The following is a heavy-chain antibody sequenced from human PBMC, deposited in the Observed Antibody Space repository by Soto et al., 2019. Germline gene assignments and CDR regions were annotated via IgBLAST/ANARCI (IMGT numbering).Heavy chain of an antibody. V-gene: IGHV3-30-3*01. J-gene: IGHJ6*02. Sequence: QVQLVESGGGVVQPGRSLRLSCAASGFTFSSYAMHWVRQAPGKGLEWVAVISYDGSNKYYADSVKDRFTISRDNSKNTLYLQMSSLRAEDTAVYYCARDPRLNGMDVWGQGTTVTVSS. CDR2: ISYDGSNK. CDR1: GFTFSSYA. CDR3: ARDPRLNGMDV. D-gene: IGHD3-16*01.